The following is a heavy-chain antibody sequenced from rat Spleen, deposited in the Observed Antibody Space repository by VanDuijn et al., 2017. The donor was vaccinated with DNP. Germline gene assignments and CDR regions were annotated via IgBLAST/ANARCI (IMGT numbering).Heavy chain of an antibody. CDR3: TRGSGYVYYGLGFDY. V-gene: IGHV5-31*01. J-gene: IGHJ2*01. CDR1: GFTFNNYW. D-gene: IGHD1-6*01. CDR2: ITNTGGST. Sequence: EVQLVESGGGLVQPGRSLKLSCVASGFTFNNYWMTWIRQAPGKGLEWVASITNTGGSTYYPDSVKGRFTISRDNAKSTLYLQMNSLRSEDTATYYCTRGSGYVYYGLGFDYWGQGVMVTVSS.